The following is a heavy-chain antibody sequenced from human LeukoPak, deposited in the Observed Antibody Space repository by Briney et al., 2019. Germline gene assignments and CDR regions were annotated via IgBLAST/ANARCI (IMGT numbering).Heavy chain of an antibody. CDR2: ISSSSTYI. Sequence: GGSLRLSCAASGFTFSGYSMNWVRQAPGKGLEWVSSISSSSTYIYYADSLKGRFTISRDNAKSSLYLQMNSLRAEDTAVYYCARSGYCSSISCLQKDLDYWGQGTLVTVSS. V-gene: IGHV3-21*01. CDR3: ARSGYCSSISCLQKDLDY. J-gene: IGHJ4*02. CDR1: GFTFSGYS. D-gene: IGHD2-2*01.